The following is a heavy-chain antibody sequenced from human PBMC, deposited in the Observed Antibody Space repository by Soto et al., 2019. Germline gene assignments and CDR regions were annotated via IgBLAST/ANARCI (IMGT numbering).Heavy chain of an antibody. CDR2: IYYSGST. Sequence: PSETLSLTCTVSGGSISSGDYYWSWIRQPPGKGLEWIGYIYYSGSTYYNPSLKSRVTISVDTSKNQFSLKLSSVTAADTAVYYCARVAAQGITISGGDVFDIWGQGTMFPVS. J-gene: IGHJ3*02. CDR1: GGSISSGDYY. D-gene: IGHD3-3*01. V-gene: IGHV4-30-4*01. CDR3: ARVAAQGITISGGDVFDI.